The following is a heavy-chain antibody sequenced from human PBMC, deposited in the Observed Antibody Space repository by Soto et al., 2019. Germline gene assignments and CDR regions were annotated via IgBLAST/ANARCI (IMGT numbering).Heavy chain of an antibody. Sequence: EVQLLESGGGLVQPGGSLRLSCAASGFTFSSYAMSWVRQAPGKGLEWVSAISGSGGSTYYADSVKGRFTISRDNSKNTLYLQMNSLRAEDTAVYYCAKRATMLRGVSSWYFDLWGRGTLVTVSS. V-gene: IGHV3-23*01. CDR2: ISGSGGST. CDR3: AKRATMLRGVSSWYFDL. D-gene: IGHD3-10*01. J-gene: IGHJ2*01. CDR1: GFTFSSYA.